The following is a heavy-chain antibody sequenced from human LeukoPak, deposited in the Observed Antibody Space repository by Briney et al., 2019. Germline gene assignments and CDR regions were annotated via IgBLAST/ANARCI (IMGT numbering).Heavy chain of an antibody. CDR2: INHSGST. CDR1: GESFSGYY. D-gene: IGHD3-9*01. J-gene: IGHJ5*02. V-gene: IGHV4-34*04. Sequence: SETLSLTCAVYGESFSGYYWSWIRQPPGKGLEWRGEINHSGSTNNNPTLKSRDTISVDTSKNQFSLKLSSVTAADTAVYYCARRSDYDILTGYSNSRFDPWGQGTLVTVSS. CDR3: ARRSDYDILTGYSNSRFDP.